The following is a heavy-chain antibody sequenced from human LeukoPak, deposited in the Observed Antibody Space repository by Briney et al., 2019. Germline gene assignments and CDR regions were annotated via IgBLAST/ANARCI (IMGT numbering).Heavy chain of an antibody. J-gene: IGHJ4*02. CDR3: ARSLGYSSGG. CDR2: IGTDGTTT. V-gene: IGHV3-74*01. D-gene: IGHD2-15*01. CDR1: GFPFRSHW. Sequence: GGSLRLSCAASGFPFRSHWMHWVRQVPGKGLVWVSHIGTDGTTTNYADSVKGRFTISIDNAKDTLYLQLNSLRAEDTAIYYCARSLGYSSGGWGQGTLVTVSS.